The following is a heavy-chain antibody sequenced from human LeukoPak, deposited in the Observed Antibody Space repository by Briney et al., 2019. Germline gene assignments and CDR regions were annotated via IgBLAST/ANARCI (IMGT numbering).Heavy chain of an antibody. J-gene: IGHJ3*02. V-gene: IGHV7-4-1*02. D-gene: IGHD6-19*01. CDR2: INTNTGNP. Sequence: SVNVSCKASGYTFTSYAMNWVRQAPGQGLEWMGWINTNTGNPTYAQGFTGRFVFSLDTSVSTAYLQISSLKAEDTAVYYCARDIAVAADDAFDIWGQGTMVTVSS. CDR3: ARDIAVAADDAFDI. CDR1: GYTFTSYA.